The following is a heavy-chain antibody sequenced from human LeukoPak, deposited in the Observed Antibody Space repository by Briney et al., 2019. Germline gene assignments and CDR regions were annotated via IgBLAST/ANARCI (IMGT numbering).Heavy chain of an antibody. D-gene: IGHD5-24*01. CDR1: GGSISSSSYY. Sequence: SETLSLTCTVSGGSISSSSYYWGWIRQPPGKGLEWIGSIYYSGTTYFNPSLKSRVTISVDTSKNQFSLKLSSVTAADTAVYYCARSRDGYNYQGWFDPWGQGTLVTVSS. V-gene: IGHV4-39*01. CDR3: ARSRDGYNYQGWFDP. J-gene: IGHJ5*02. CDR2: IYYSGTT.